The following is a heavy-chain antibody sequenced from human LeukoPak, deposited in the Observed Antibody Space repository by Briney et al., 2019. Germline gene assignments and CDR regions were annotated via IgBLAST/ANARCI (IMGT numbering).Heavy chain of an antibody. CDR2: ISSSSSYI. CDR3: ARDWGYSGYEWGNYYGMDV. D-gene: IGHD5-12*01. J-gene: IGHJ6*02. V-gene: IGHV3-21*01. Sequence: PGGSLRLSCAASGFTFSSYSMNWVRQAPGKGLEWVSSISSSSSYIYYADSVKGRFTISRDNAKNSLYLQMNSLRAEDTAVYYCARDWGYSGYEWGNYYGMDVWGQGTTVTVSS. CDR1: GFTFSSYS.